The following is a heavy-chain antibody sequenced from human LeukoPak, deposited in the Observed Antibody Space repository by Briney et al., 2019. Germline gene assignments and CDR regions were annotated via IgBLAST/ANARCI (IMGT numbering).Heavy chain of an antibody. CDR1: GGSISSSSSY. Sequence: SETLSLTCTVSGGSISSSSSYWGWIRQPPGKGLEWIGSIYYSGSTYYNPSLKSRVTISVDTSKNQFSLKLSSVTAADTAVYYCARYVVYGSGKYYFDYWGQGTLVTVSS. V-gene: IGHV4-39*01. D-gene: IGHD3-10*01. CDR3: ARYVVYGSGKYYFDY. J-gene: IGHJ4*02. CDR2: IYYSGST.